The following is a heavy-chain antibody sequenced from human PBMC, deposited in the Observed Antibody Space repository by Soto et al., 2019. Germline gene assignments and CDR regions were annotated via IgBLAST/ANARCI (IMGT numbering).Heavy chain of an antibody. V-gene: IGHV4-39*01. J-gene: IGHJ6*03. CDR2: IYYSGST. CDR3: ARPSSGAATLYYYYYMDV. D-gene: IGHD2-15*01. CDR1: GGSISSSSYY. Sequence: SETLSLTCTVSGGSISSSSYYWGWIRQPPGKGLEWIGSIYYSGSTYYNPSLKSRVTISVDTSKNQFSLKLSSVTAADTAVYYCARPSSGAATLYYYYYMDVWGKGTTVTVSS.